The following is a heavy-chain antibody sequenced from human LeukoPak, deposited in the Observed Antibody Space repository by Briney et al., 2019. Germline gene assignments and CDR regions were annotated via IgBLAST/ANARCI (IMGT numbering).Heavy chain of an antibody. J-gene: IGHJ4*02. CDR1: GFTFSDYW. CDR3: ARGVGGADY. D-gene: IGHD2-21*01. CDR2: IKQDGSEQ. V-gene: IGHV3-7*01. Sequence: PGGSLRLSCAASGFTFSDYWMSWVRQAPGKGLEWVANIKQDGSEQYYVDSVKGRFTISRDNAKNSVFLQMNSLRAEDTAVYYCARGVGGADYWGQGTQVTVSS.